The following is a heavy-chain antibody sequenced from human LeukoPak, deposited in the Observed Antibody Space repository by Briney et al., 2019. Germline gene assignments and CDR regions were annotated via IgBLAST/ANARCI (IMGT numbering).Heavy chain of an antibody. J-gene: IGHJ4*02. CDR2: IDWDGGTI. CDR1: GFTFRNYW. CDR3: TKDSGLKTAGIFDS. Sequence: GGSLRLSCAASGFTFRNYWMHWVRQAPGKGLEWVSLIDWDGGTIYYADSVKGRFTISRDNSKNSLYLQMNSLRTEDTALYYCTKDSGLKTAGIFDSWGQGTLVTVSS. D-gene: IGHD6-13*01. V-gene: IGHV3-43*01.